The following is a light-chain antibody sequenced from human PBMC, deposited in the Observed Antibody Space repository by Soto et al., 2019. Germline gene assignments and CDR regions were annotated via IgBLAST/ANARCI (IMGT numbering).Light chain of an antibody. V-gene: IGKV3-15*01. J-gene: IGKJ1*01. CDR1: QSVSSD. CDR2: GAS. Sequence: EIVMTQSPAILSVSPGDRATLCCRAGQSVSSDVAWFQQKPGQTPRLLFNGASTRATGIPARFTGSGSGTEFILTISSLQSEDFAVYYCQQYDIWPPTFGQGTKVDIK. CDR3: QQYDIWPPT.